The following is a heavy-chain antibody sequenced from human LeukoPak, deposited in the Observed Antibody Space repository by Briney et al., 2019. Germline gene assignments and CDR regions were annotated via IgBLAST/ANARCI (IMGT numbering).Heavy chain of an antibody. CDR3: ARASSPWFRVERAFDP. Sequence: GSLRPSCAASGFTFSDYYMSWIRQAAGKGLEWLAYISGSSTTIYYADSVKGRFTISRDNANNSLHLQMNSLTAEDTAVYYCARASSPWFRVERAFDPWGQGTLVTVSS. D-gene: IGHD3-10*01. V-gene: IGHV3-11*01. CDR2: ISGSSTTI. J-gene: IGHJ5*02. CDR1: GFTFSDYY.